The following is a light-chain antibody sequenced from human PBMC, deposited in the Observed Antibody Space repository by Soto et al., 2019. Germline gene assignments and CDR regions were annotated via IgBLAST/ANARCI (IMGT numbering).Light chain of an antibody. CDR3: QQHDILPIT. Sequence: EILMTQSPATLSVSPGERATLSCRASQSVSSNLAWYQQKPGQAPRLLISGASRRATGIPDRFSGAGSGTDFTLTISRLEPEDFALYYCQQHDILPITFGQGTRLEIK. CDR2: GAS. CDR1: QSVSSN. V-gene: IGKV3-20*01. J-gene: IGKJ5*01.